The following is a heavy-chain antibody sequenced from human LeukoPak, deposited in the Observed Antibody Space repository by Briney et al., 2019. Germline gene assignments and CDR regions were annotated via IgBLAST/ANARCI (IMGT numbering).Heavy chain of an antibody. CDR2: ITGSGGTT. Sequence: PGGSLRLSCAASGFTFSSYAMSWVRQAPGKGLEWVSAITGSGGTTYYAASVKGRFTISRDNSKTTLYLQMSSLRAEDTAVYYCAKDLVGATKSSVPGYYFDCGGQRSLVSV. CDR1: GFTFSSYA. J-gene: IGHJ4*02. V-gene: IGHV3-23*01. D-gene: IGHD1-26*01. CDR3: AKDLVGATKSSVPGYYFDC.